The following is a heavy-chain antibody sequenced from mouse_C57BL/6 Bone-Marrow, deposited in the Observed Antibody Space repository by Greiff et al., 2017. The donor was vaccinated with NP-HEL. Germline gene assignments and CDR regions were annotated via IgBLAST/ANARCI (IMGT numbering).Heavy chain of an antibody. V-gene: IGHV5-4*03. D-gene: IGHD1-1*01. J-gene: IGHJ2*01. CDR2: ISDGGSYT. CDR1: GFTFSSYA. Sequence: EVKVVESGGGLVKPGGSLKLSCAASGFTFSSYAMSWVRQTPEKRLEWVATISDGGSYTYYPDNVKGRFTISRDNAKNNLYLQMSHLKSEDTAMYYCARITTVVDGYFDYWGQGTTLTVSS. CDR3: ARITTVVDGYFDY.